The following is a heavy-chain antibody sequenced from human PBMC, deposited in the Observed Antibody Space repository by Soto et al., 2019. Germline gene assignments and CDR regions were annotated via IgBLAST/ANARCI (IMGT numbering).Heavy chain of an antibody. CDR1: GFTFSSYG. Sequence: QVQLVESGGGVVQPGRSLRLSCAASGFTFSSYGMHWVRQAPGKGLEWVAVISYDGSYKYYADSMKGRVTISRDNSKNTLYVQMTSLRAEDTAVYYCAKEGSVVATTPDFDYWGQGTLVNVSS. J-gene: IGHJ4*02. D-gene: IGHD5-12*01. CDR3: AKEGSVVATTPDFDY. CDR2: ISYDGSYK. V-gene: IGHV3-30*18.